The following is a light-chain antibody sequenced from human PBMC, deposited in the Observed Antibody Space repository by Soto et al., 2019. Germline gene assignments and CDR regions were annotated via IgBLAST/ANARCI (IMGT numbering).Light chain of an antibody. Sequence: QSALTQPASVSGSPGQSITISCTGTSSDFGSHNLVSWYQQHPGKAPKLMIYEASKRPSGFSDRFSGSKSGNTASLTISGLQAEDEADYYCRSYAGSSTSPYVFGTGTKVTV. CDR3: RSYAGSSTSPYV. CDR2: EAS. J-gene: IGLJ1*01. CDR1: SSDFGSHNL. V-gene: IGLV2-23*01.